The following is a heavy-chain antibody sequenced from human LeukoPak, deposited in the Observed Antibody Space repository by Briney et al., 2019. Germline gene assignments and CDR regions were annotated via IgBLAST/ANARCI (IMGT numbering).Heavy chain of an antibody. V-gene: IGHV3-30*02. Sequence: GGSLRLSCAASGFTFSNYDMHWVHQAPGKGLEWVAFIRYDGSNKYYPDSVKGRFTISRDNSKNTLYLQMNSLRGEDTAVYYCARPTAGFDYWGQGALVTVSS. CDR1: GFTFSNYD. CDR2: IRYDGSNK. CDR3: ARPTAGFDY. J-gene: IGHJ4*02. D-gene: IGHD4-11*01.